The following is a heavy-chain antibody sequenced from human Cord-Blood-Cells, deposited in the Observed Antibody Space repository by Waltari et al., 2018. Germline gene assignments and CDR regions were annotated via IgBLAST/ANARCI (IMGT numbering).Heavy chain of an antibody. Sequence: QLQLQESGPGLVKPSETLSLTRTVSGGSISSSSYYWGWIRQPPGKGLEWIGSIYYSGSTYYTPSLKSRVTISVDTSKNQFSLKLSSVTAADTAVYYCARPGVVTANSWAFDIWGQGTMVTVSS. D-gene: IGHD2-21*02. CDR2: IYYSGST. V-gene: IGHV4-39*01. J-gene: IGHJ3*02. CDR3: ARPGVVTANSWAFDI. CDR1: GGSISSSSYY.